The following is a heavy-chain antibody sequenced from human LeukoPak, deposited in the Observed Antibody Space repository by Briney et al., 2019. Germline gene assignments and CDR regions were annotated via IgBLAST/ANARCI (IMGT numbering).Heavy chain of an antibody. V-gene: IGHV3-23*01. CDR2: LSGSGITT. CDR1: GFTFSNSA. D-gene: IGHD6-19*01. CDR3: TKGFYSSGWSYFDY. Sequence: PGGSLRLSCAASGFTFSNSAMSWVRQAPGKGLEWVSTLSGSGITTYYADSVKSRFTISRDNSKNTLYLQMNSLRAEDTAVYYCTKGFYSSGWSYFDYWGHGTLVTVSS. J-gene: IGHJ4*01.